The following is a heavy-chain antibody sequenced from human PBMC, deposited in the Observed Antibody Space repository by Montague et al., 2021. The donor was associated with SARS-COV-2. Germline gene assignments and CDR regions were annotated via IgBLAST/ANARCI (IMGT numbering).Heavy chain of an antibody. CDR1: GFTFSIYE. V-gene: IGHV3-48*03. CDR2: ISGGGSAA. CDR3: AKDSHTSSDYHCFDT. D-gene: IGHD3-22*01. Sequence: SLRLSLSASGFTFSIYEMNWVRQAPGKGLEWISYISGGGSAAHYADSVKGRFRISRDNAAKTLVLQMNNLRVEDTAIYYCAKDSHTSSDYHCFDTWGLGTLVTVSS. J-gene: IGHJ5*02.